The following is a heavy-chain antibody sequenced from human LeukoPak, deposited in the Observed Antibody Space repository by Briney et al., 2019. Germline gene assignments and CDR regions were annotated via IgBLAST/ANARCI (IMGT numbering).Heavy chain of an antibody. V-gene: IGHV3-30*18. J-gene: IGHJ4*02. CDR2: ISYDGSNK. CDR1: GFTFSSYG. Sequence: GRSLRLSCAASGFTFSSYGMHWVRQAPGKGLEWVAVISYDGSNKYYADSVKGRFTISRDNSKNTLYLQMNSLRAEDTAVYYRAKGRAAPFDYWGQGTLVTVSS. CDR3: AKGRAAPFDY. D-gene: IGHD6-13*01.